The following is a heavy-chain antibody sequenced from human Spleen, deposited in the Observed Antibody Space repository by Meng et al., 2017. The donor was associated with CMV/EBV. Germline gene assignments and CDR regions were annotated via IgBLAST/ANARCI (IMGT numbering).Heavy chain of an antibody. Sequence: ASVKVSCKTSGYTFTTYGISWVRQAPGQGLEWMAWITAYNNNTNYAKQFQGRVTVTTDTSTSTVYMELRNLRSDDTAVYYCARGYCSGASCYIDDWGQGTLVTVSS. V-gene: IGHV1-18*01. CDR3: ARGYCSGASCYIDD. J-gene: IGHJ4*02. D-gene: IGHD2-2*02. CDR1: GYTFTTYG. CDR2: ITAYNNNT.